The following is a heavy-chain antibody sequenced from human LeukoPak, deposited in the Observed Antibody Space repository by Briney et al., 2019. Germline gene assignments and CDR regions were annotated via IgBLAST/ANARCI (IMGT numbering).Heavy chain of an antibody. Sequence: GGSLRLSCAASGFTFSDYYMSWIRQAPGKGLEWVSYISSSGSTIYYAGSVKGRFTISRDNAKNSLYLQMNSLRAEDTAVYYCARAGYCSGGSCYSGRAFDIWGQGTMVTVSS. J-gene: IGHJ3*02. CDR3: ARAGYCSGGSCYSGRAFDI. V-gene: IGHV3-11*01. CDR2: ISSSGSTI. D-gene: IGHD2-15*01. CDR1: GFTFSDYY.